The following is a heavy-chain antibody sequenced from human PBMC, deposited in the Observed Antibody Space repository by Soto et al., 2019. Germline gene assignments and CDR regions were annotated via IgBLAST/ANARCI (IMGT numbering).Heavy chain of an antibody. J-gene: IGHJ3*01. V-gene: IGHV3-48*03. CDR3: ARDGHRGPSDAFDV. D-gene: IGHD3-10*01. CDR2: ISTTGTSP. CDR1: GFSSSNYE. Sequence: GGSLRLSCTASGFSSSNYEMNWIRQAPGKGLEWVSHISTTGTSPYYADSVRGRFTVSRDTANNSIYLQMNSLRAEDTALYYCARDGHRGPSDAFDVWGQGTMVTVSS.